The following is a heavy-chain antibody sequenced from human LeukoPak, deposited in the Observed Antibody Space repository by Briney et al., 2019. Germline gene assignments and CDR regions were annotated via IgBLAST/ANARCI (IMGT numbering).Heavy chain of an antibody. CDR1: GYTFTSFG. D-gene: IGHD2-15*01. CDR2: ISAYNGNT. J-gene: IGHJ5*02. CDR3: ARDYQIVVVVGQNWFDP. V-gene: IGHV1-18*01. Sequence: ASVKVSCKASGYTFTSFGISWVRQAPGQGLEWMGWISAYNGNTNYAQKLQGRVTMTTDTSTSTAYMELRSLRSDDTAVYYCARDYQIVVVVGQNWFDPWGQGTLVTVSS.